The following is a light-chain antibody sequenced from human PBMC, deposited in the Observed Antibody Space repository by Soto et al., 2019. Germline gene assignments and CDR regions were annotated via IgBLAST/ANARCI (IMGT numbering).Light chain of an antibody. V-gene: IGKV1-39*01. Sequence: DIQMTQSQSSLSASVGDRVTLSCRASQSIDNYLNWYQQRPGKAPQLLIYAATRLQSGVPSRFSGSGSGTTFTLTISSLQPEDFATYFCQQSYSRPWTFGQGTTVEIK. CDR1: QSIDNY. CDR3: QQSYSRPWT. CDR2: AAT. J-gene: IGKJ1*01.